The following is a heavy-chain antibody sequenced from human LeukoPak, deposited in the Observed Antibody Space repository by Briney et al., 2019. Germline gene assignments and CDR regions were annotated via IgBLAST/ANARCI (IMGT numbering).Heavy chain of an antibody. V-gene: IGHV4-34*01. J-gene: IGHJ4*02. CDR1: GGSFSGYY. CDR2: INHSGST. CDR3: ASLVSAVADY. Sequence: SETLPLTCAVYGGSFSGYYWSWIRQPPGKGLEWIGEINHSGSTNYNPSLKSRVTISVDTSKNQFSLKLSSVTAADTAVYYCASLVSAVADYWGQGTLVTVSS. D-gene: IGHD2-2*01.